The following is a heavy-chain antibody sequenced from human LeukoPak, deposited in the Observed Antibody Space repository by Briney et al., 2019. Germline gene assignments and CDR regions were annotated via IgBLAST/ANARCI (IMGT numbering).Heavy chain of an antibody. J-gene: IGHJ3*02. D-gene: IGHD3-10*01. CDR2: IYYSGST. V-gene: IGHV4-59*01. CDR1: GGSISSYY. Sequence: SEILSLTCTVSGGSISSYYWSWIRQPPGKGLEWIGYIYYSGSTNYNPSLKSRVTMSVDTSKNQFSLKLSSVTAADTAVYYCARAVPGSGSYPLDAFDIWGQGTMVTVSS. CDR3: ARAVPGSGSYPLDAFDI.